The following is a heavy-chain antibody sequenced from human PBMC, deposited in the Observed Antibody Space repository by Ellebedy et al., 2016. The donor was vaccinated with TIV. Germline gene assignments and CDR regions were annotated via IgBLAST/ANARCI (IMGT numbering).Heavy chain of an antibody. CDR1: GFTFSSNW. Sequence: PGGSLRPSCAASGFTFSSNWMSWVRQTPGKGLEWVAYIQQDGSEKYYVDSVKGRFTISRDNAKNSLYLKMNSLRAEDTAVYYCARGRSFNWGQGTLVTVSS. CDR2: IQQDGSEK. J-gene: IGHJ4*02. D-gene: IGHD3-10*01. V-gene: IGHV3-7*03. CDR3: ARGRSFN.